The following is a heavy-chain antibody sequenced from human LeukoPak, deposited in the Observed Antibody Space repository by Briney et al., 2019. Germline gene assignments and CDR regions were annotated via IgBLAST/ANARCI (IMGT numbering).Heavy chain of an antibody. D-gene: IGHD3-10*01. Sequence: SLRLSCSASGFTFDDYAMHWLRQAPGKGLMWCLGLSWNSGSIDYADSVKGRFTISIYNAKNSLYLQMNSLRAEDTALYYCAKDMSYYGSGRLDVGGQGTTVTVSS. J-gene: IGHJ6*02. CDR2: LSWNSGSI. CDR1: GFTFDDYA. V-gene: IGHV3-9*01. CDR3: AKDMSYYGSGRLDV.